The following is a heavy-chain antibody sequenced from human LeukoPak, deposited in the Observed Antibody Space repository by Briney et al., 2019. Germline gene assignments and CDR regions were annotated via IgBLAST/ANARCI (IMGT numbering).Heavy chain of an antibody. CDR3: ARGRYYYDSSGYWGE. D-gene: IGHD3-22*01. V-gene: IGHV1-18*01. Sequence: ASVKVSCKASGYTFTSYGISWVRQAPGQGLEWMGWISAYNGNTNYAQKLQGRVTMTTDTSTSTAYMELRSLRSDDTAVYYCARGRYYYDSSGYWGEWGQGTLVTVSS. CDR2: ISAYNGNT. CDR1: GYTFTSYG. J-gene: IGHJ4*02.